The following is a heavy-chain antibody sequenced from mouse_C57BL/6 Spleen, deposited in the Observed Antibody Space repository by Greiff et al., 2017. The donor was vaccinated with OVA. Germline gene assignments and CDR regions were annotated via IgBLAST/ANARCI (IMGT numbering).Heavy chain of an antibody. CDR2: IGPNSGGT. D-gene: IGHD3-2*02. V-gene: IGHV1-72*01. CDR3: ARGTGLRPSYYYAMDY. CDR1: GYTFTSYW. Sequence: QVQLQQPGAELVKPGASVKLSCKASGYTFTSYWMHWVKQRPGRGLEWIGRIGPNSGGTKYNEKFKSKATLTVDKPSSTAYMQLSSLTSEDSAVYYCARGTGLRPSYYYAMDYWGQGTSVTVSS. J-gene: IGHJ4*01.